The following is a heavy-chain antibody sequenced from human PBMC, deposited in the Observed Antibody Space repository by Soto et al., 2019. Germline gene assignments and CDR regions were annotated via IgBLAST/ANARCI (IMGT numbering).Heavy chain of an antibody. D-gene: IGHD5-12*01. CDR3: ASGEMATMGDY. V-gene: IGHV3-48*01. J-gene: IGHJ4*02. CDR1: GFTFSSYS. Sequence: SGGSLRLSCVASGFTFSSYSVNWVRQAPGKGLEWVSYISSGSKTIYYADSVKGRFTVSRDNAKNSQFLQMNSLRAEDTAVYYCASGEMATMGDYWGQGTLVTVSS. CDR2: ISSGSKTI.